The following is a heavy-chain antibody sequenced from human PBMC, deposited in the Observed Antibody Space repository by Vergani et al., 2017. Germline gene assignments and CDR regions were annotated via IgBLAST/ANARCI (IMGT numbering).Heavy chain of an antibody. J-gene: IGHJ4*01. V-gene: IGHV3-23*01. CDR3: VKEKIDLGSYFFDS. CDR1: GFTFSNSA. CDR2: ISGPGLST. Sequence: EVHLLESGGGLVQSGWSLRLSCAASGFTFSNSAVSWVRQAPGRGLAWVSSISGPGLSTYYADSVKGRFAISRDNSKNTVFLQMHSLIAEDTAIYYCVKEKIDLGSYFFDSWGHGILVTVSS. D-gene: IGHD2/OR15-2a*01.